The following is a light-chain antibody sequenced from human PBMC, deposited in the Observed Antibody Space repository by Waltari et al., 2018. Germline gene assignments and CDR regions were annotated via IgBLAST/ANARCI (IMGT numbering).Light chain of an antibody. J-gene: IGLJ3*02. V-gene: IGLV2-8*01. Sequence: QSALTQPPSASGSPGQSVTISCTGTSSDFGGYNYVSWYQHHPGKAPKVIIYEGTKRPSGVPYRFSAARFGNTASLTVSGLQAEDEADYYCSSYAGNPVFGGGTKLTVL. CDR1: SSDFGGYNY. CDR3: SSYAGNPV. CDR2: EGT.